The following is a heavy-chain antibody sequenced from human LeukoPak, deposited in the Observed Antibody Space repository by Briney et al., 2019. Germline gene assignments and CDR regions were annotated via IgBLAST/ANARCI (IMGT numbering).Heavy chain of an antibody. D-gene: IGHD6-13*01. Sequence: ASMKVSCKASGYTFTGHYLHWVRQAPGQGLEWMGWISAYNGNTNYAQKLQGRVTMTTDTSTSTAYMELRSLRSDDTAVYYCARVGRQQLVRRPDYWGQGTLVTVSS. CDR3: ARVGRQQLVRRPDY. J-gene: IGHJ4*02. CDR1: GYTFTGHY. V-gene: IGHV1-18*04. CDR2: ISAYNGNT.